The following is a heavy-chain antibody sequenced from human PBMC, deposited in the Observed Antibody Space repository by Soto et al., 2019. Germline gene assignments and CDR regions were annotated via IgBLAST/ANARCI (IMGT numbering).Heavy chain of an antibody. Sequence: VGSLRLSCAASGFTFSDYYMSWIRQAPGKGLEWVSYISSSSSYTNYADSVKGRFTISRDNAKNSLYLQMNSLRAEDTAVYYCARVIEYAQVVTADHDAFDIWGQGTMVTVSS. CDR3: ARVIEYAQVVTADHDAFDI. CDR1: GFTFSDYY. V-gene: IGHV3-11*06. CDR2: ISSSSSYT. J-gene: IGHJ3*02. D-gene: IGHD2-21*02.